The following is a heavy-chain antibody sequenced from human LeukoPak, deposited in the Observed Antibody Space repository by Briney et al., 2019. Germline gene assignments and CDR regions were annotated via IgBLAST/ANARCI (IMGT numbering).Heavy chain of an antibody. CDR3: AREGIADNWFDP. V-gene: IGHV3-30-3*01. CDR2: ISYDGSNK. CDR1: GFTFSSYA. Sequence: GGSLRLSCAASGFTFSSYAMHWVRQAPGKGLEWVAVISYDGSNKYYADSVKGRFTISRDNSKNTLYLQMNSLRAEDTAVYCCAREGIADNWFDPWGQGTLVTVSS. J-gene: IGHJ5*02. D-gene: IGHD6-13*01.